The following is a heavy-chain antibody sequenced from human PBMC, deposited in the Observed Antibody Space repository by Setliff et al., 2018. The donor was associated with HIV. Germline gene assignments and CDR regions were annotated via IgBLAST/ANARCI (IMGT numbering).Heavy chain of an antibody. J-gene: IGHJ4*02. CDR1: GVTFSIYS. Sequence: GGSLRLSCVVSGVTFSIYSMAWVRQAPGKGLEWVANINQDGSEQNFVDSVTGRFTISRDNAKNSLYLQMSSLRDEDTAVYFCVKDDHGFYDRLFYFDYWGQGTLVTVSS. CDR3: VKDDHGFYDRLFYFDY. CDR2: INQDGSEQ. D-gene: IGHD4-17*01. V-gene: IGHV3-7*01.